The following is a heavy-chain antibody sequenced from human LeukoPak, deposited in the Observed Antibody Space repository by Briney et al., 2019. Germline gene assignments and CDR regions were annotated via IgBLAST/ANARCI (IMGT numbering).Heavy chain of an antibody. D-gene: IGHD2-2*01. Sequence: GGSLRLSCAASGFTFSSYEMNWVRQAPGKGLEWVSSISGSGGSTHYADSVRGRFTISRDNTKNTLYLQMNSLGAEDTAVYYCANRYCSSTTCSYFDYWGQGTLVTVSS. V-gene: IGHV3-23*01. J-gene: IGHJ4*02. CDR3: ANRYCSSTTCSYFDY. CDR2: ISGSGGST. CDR1: GFTFSSYE.